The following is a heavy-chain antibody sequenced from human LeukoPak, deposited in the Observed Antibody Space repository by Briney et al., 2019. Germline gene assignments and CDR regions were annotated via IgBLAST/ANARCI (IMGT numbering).Heavy chain of an antibody. D-gene: IGHD3-22*01. J-gene: IGHJ4*02. CDR1: GGSIRSTSYY. CDR3: ASSPVEYYYESSGYYPYGFDY. Sequence: ASETLSLTCTVSGGSIRSTSYYWGWIRQPPGKGLEWIGSIYYSGSNYYNPPLKSRVTISVDTSKNQFSLKLSSVTAADTAVYYCASSPVEYYYESSGYYPYGFDYWGQGTLVTVSS. V-gene: IGHV4-39*01. CDR2: IYYSGSN.